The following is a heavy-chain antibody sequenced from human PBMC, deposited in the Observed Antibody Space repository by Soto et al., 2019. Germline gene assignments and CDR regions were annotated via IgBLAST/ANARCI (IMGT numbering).Heavy chain of an antibody. Sequence: GASVKVSCKVSGYTLTELSMHWVRQAPGKGLEWMGGFDPEDGETIYAQKFQGRVTMTEDTSTEPAYMELSSLRSEDTAVYYCATEVRSAAAWGNWFDPWGQGTLVTVSS. CDR1: GYTLTELS. J-gene: IGHJ5*02. CDR3: ATEVRSAAAWGNWFDP. V-gene: IGHV1-24*01. CDR2: FDPEDGET. D-gene: IGHD6-13*01.